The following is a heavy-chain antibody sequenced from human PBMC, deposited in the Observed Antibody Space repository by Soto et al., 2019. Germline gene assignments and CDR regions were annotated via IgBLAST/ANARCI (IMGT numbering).Heavy chain of an antibody. CDR1: GGTFSSYA. CDR2: IIPIFGTA. D-gene: IGHD3-22*01. V-gene: IGHV1-69*13. CDR3: GAVQDYYDSSGYPY. J-gene: IGHJ4*02. Sequence: GASVKVSCKASGGTFSSYAISWVRQAPGQGLEWMGGIIPIFGTANYAQKFQGRVTITADESTSTAYMELSSLRSEDTAVYYCGAVQDYYDSSGYPYWGQGTLVTVSS.